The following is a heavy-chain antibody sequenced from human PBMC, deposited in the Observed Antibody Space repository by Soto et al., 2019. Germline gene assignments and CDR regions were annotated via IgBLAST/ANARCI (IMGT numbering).Heavy chain of an antibody. J-gene: IGHJ6*02. V-gene: IGHV4-59*08. CDR2: IYHAGDT. CDR1: SGPSRSHN. D-gene: IGHD3-10*01. Sequence: QVQLQQSGPGLVKPSETLSLTCTVSSGPSRSHNWGWIRQPPGGGLEWIGYIYHAGDTSYNPSLSSRVTISADTSTNHISLTLRSVTAADTAVYYCVRQGIGDLHGLVDVWGLGTRVSVSS. CDR3: VRQGIGDLHGLVDV.